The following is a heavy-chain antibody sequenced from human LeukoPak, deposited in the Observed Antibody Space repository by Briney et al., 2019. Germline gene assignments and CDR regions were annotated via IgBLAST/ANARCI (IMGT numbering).Heavy chain of an antibody. D-gene: IGHD3-3*01. CDR3: ARGPVTIFGVAAYYYYYYMDV. V-gene: IGHV1-2*02. Sequence: ASVKVSCKASGYTFTGYYMHWVRQAPGQGLEWMGWINPNSGGTSYAQRFQGRVTLTRDTSISTAYMELSRLRSGDTAVYYCARGPVTIFGVAAYYYYYYMDVWGKGTTVTVSS. CDR2: INPNSGGT. J-gene: IGHJ6*03. CDR1: GYTFTGYY.